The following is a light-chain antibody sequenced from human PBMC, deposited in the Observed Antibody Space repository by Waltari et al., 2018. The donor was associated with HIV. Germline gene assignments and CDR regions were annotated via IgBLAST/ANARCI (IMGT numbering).Light chain of an antibody. V-gene: IGLV2-14*03. CDR1: ASDIGRYNY. CDR3: ASYTVNSTVV. Sequence: QSALPQPASVSASPGPSVAISCSGSASDIGRYNYVSCYQPGPDSAPTRILFDGNNRPSGFSYSVSGAKAGTAASMPISTVRTDEEADYYCASYTVNSTVVFGTVTKLSVL. CDR2: DGN. J-gene: IGLJ1*01.